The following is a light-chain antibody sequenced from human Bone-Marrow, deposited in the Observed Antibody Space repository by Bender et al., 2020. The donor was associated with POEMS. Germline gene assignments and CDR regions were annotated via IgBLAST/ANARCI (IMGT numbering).Light chain of an antibody. CDR3: CSYAGTSSWV. J-gene: IGLJ3*02. CDR2: DVS. Sequence: QSALTQPASVSGSPGQSITISCTGTSSDVGSYNLVSWYQQLPGKAPKLMIYDVSKRPSGVSNRFSGSKSGNTASLTISGLRAEDEADYYCCSYAGTSSWVFGGGTKLTVL. CDR1: SSDVGSYNL. V-gene: IGLV2-23*02.